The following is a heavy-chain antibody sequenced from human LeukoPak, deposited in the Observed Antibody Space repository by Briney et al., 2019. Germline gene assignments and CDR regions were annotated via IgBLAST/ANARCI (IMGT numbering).Heavy chain of an antibody. CDR1: GGSFSGYY. Sequence: SETLSLTCAVYGGSFSGYYWSWIRQPAGKGLEWIGRIYTSGSTNYNPSLKSRVTMSVDTSKNQFSLKLSSVPAADTAVYYCASAAYDFWSGYYSDAFDIWGQGTMVTVSS. CDR2: IYTSGST. CDR3: ASAAYDFWSGYYSDAFDI. D-gene: IGHD3-3*01. J-gene: IGHJ3*02. V-gene: IGHV4-59*10.